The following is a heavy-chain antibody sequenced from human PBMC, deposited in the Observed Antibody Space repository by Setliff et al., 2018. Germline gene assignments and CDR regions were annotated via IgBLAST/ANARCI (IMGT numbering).Heavy chain of an antibody. CDR3: ARTCSGSGCYAGLES. J-gene: IGHJ4*02. Sequence: PGGSLRLSCAASGFTFSTYRMHWVRQAPGKGLEWVSSISSDSRYIYYADSLKGRFTISRDNAKNSLYLQMNSLRPEDTAVYYCARTCSGSGCYAGLESWGQGTPVTVSS. D-gene: IGHD2-15*01. V-gene: IGHV3-21*01. CDR1: GFTFSTYR. CDR2: ISSDSRYI.